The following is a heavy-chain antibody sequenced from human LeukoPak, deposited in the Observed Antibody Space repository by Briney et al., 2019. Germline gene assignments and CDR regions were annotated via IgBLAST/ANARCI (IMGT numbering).Heavy chain of an antibody. D-gene: IGHD1-7*01. J-gene: IGHJ6*03. CDR1: AISFRSYE. V-gene: IGHV3-48*03. Sequence: PGGSLRLSCAASAISFRSYEVNWGRQAPGMGLEGLAFIITRGSDVYYAESVRGRFATSRDNAKDYAFLHMNSLSVEDTAVYYCVTGNYRSFYYYYMDVWGKGTTVTVS. CDR3: VTGNYRSFYYYYMDV. CDR2: IITRGSDV.